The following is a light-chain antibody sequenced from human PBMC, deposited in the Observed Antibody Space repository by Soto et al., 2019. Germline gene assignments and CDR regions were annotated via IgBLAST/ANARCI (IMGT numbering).Light chain of an antibody. CDR3: QHFNSYPLT. V-gene: IGKV1-13*02. J-gene: IGKJ5*01. Sequence: AIQLTQSPSSLSASVGDRVTITCRASQGISSALAWYQQKPGKAPKLLIYDASSLESGVPSRFSVSGSGTDFTLTISSLQPDDFATYYCQHFNSYPLTFGQGTRLEIK. CDR1: QGISSA. CDR2: DAS.